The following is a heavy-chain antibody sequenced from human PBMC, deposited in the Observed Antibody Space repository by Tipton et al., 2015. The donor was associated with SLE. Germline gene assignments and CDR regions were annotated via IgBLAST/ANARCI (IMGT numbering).Heavy chain of an antibody. J-gene: IGHJ4*02. Sequence: SLRLSCAASGFTFSSYAMSWVRQAPGKGLEWVSVIYSGGSSTYYADSVKGGFTISRDNSKNTLYLQMNSLRAEDTAVYYCAQWAEAAAGYYFDYWGQGTLVTVSS. D-gene: IGHD6-13*01. CDR1: GFTFSSYA. CDR2: IYSGGSST. CDR3: AQWAEAAAGYYFDY. V-gene: IGHV3-23*03.